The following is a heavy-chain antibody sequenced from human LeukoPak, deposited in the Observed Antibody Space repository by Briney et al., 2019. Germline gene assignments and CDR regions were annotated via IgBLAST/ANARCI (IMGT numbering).Heavy chain of an antibody. CDR2: IYYSGST. CDR3: ARHVAVGETA. V-gene: IGHV4-61*01. D-gene: IGHD1-26*01. Sequence: TTSETLSLTCTVSGGSVSSCSYYWSWIRQPPGKGLEWIGYIYYSGSTNYNPSLKSRVTISVDTSKNQFSLKLSSVTAADTAVYYCARHVAVGETAWGQGTLVTVSS. J-gene: IGHJ5*02. CDR1: GGSVSSCSYY.